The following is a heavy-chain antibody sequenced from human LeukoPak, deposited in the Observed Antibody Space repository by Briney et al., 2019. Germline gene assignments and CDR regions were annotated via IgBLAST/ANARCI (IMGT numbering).Heavy chain of an antibody. D-gene: IGHD4-23*01. Sequence: PGGSLRLSCAASGFTFRSYAMSWARQAPGKGLEWVSAISSSGGSTHYADSVKGRFTISIDNSKNTLHLQMNSLRAEDTAVYYCVKVQTTVVTPYDYWGQGTLVTVSS. V-gene: IGHV3-23*01. J-gene: IGHJ4*02. CDR1: GFTFRSYA. CDR3: VKVQTTVVTPYDY. CDR2: ISSSGGST.